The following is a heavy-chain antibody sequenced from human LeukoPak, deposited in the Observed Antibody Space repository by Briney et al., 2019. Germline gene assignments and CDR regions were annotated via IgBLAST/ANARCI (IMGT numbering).Heavy chain of an antibody. J-gene: IGHJ4*02. Sequence: AASVKVSCKASGYTFTSYGISWVRQAPGQGLEWMGWISAYNGNTNYAQKLQGRVTMTTDTSTSTAYMELRSLRSDDTAVYYCARAMGYYYESSGYYYFDYWGQGTLVTVSS. V-gene: IGHV1-18*01. CDR1: GYTFTSYG. CDR3: ARAMGYYYESSGYYYFDY. D-gene: IGHD3-22*01. CDR2: ISAYNGNT.